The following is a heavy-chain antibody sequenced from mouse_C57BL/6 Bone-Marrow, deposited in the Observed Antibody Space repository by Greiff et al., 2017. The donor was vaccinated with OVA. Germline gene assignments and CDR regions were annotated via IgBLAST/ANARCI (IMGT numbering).Heavy chain of an antibody. J-gene: IGHJ4*01. Sequence: EVQLQQSGAELVRPGASVKLSCTASGFNIKDDYMHWVKQRPEPGLEWIGWIDPENGDTEYASKFQGKATITADTSSNTAYLQLSSLTSEDTAVYYCTTYRVITTVVAPGAMDYWGQGTSVTVSS. V-gene: IGHV14-4*01. CDR1: GFNIKDDY. CDR3: TTYRVITTVVAPGAMDY. CDR2: IDPENGDT. D-gene: IGHD1-1*01.